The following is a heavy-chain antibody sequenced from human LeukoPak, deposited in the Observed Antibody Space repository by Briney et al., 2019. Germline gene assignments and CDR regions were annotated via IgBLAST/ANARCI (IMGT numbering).Heavy chain of an antibody. V-gene: IGHV1-8*01. Sequence: ASVKVSCKASGYTFTSYDINSVRQATGQGLKWMGRMNPNSRNKGYAQNFQGRVNMTSNTSISTAYIELSSLRSQDTAVYYCPRQSYGYHYYYYLDVWLKAATLTLCS. CDR1: GYTFTSYD. J-gene: IGHJ6*03. CDR3: PRQSYGYHYYYYLDV. D-gene: IGHD5-18*01. CDR2: MNPNSRNK.